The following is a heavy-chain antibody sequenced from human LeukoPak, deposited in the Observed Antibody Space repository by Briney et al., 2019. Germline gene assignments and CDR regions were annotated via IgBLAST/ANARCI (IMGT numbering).Heavy chain of an antibody. J-gene: IGHJ6*03. D-gene: IGHD3-10*01. CDR1: GLTFSRDW. V-gene: IGHV3-7*01. CDR3: VKGSHGSGGYWTTNYYHMDV. CDR2: IRQDGGET. Sequence: PGGSLRLSCEASGLTFSRDWMGWVRQAPGKGLEWVANIRQDGGETYYGDSVKGRFIISRDNAKNSLFLQMNSLRAEDTAVYYCVKGSHGSGGYWTTNYYHMDVWGKGTTVTVSS.